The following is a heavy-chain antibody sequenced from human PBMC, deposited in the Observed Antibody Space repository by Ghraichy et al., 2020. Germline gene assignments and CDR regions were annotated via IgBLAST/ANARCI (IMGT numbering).Heavy chain of an antibody. D-gene: IGHD3-10*01. V-gene: IGHV4-34*01. J-gene: IGHJ6*02. Sequence: SETLSLTCAVYGGSFSGYYWSWIRQPPGKGLEWIGEINHSGSTNYNPSLKSRVTISVDTSKNQFSLKLSSVTAADTAVYYCARGGPMVRVMDVWGQGTTVTVSS. CDR1: GGSFSGYY. CDR2: INHSGST. CDR3: ARGGPMVRVMDV.